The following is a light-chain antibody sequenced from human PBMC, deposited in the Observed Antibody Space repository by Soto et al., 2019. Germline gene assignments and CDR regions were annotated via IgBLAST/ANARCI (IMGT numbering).Light chain of an antibody. CDR3: HTYNHAPA. Sequence: DIQLTQSPSSLSASVGDRVTITCRASQAISSYLAWYQQKPGKVPELLIYATSTLQSGAPSRFSGSGYGTDFTLNISSLQPEDVATYYCHTYNHAPAFGGGTKVEIK. V-gene: IGKV1-27*01. CDR2: ATS. CDR1: QAISSY. J-gene: IGKJ4*01.